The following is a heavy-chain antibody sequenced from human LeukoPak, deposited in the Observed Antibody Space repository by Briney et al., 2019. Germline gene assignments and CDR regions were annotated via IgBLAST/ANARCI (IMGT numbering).Heavy chain of an antibody. CDR2: ICDSGGST. V-gene: IGHV3-23*01. J-gene: IGHJ4*02. CDR1: GFTFSSYA. Sequence: PGGSLRLSCAASGFTFSSYAMSWVRQAPGKGLEWVSAICDSGGSTYYADSVKGRFTISRDNSKNTLYLQMNSLRAEDTAVYYCAKKRVRSSHYDILTGCVDYWGQGALFTVSS. CDR3: AKKRVRSSHYDILTGCVDY. D-gene: IGHD3-9*01.